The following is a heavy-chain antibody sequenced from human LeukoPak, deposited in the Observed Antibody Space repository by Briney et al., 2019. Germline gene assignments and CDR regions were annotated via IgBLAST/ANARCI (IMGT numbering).Heavy chain of an antibody. J-gene: IGHJ4*02. CDR3: ARESPIVLRYFDWYGPFDY. Sequence: GGSLRLSCAASGFTFSSYSMNWVRQAPGKGLEWVSSISSSSSYIYYADSVKGRFTISRDNAKNSLYLQMNSLRAEDTAVYYCARESPIVLRYFDWYGPFDYWGQGTLVTVSS. CDR1: GFTFSSYS. CDR2: ISSSSSYI. D-gene: IGHD3-9*01. V-gene: IGHV3-21*01.